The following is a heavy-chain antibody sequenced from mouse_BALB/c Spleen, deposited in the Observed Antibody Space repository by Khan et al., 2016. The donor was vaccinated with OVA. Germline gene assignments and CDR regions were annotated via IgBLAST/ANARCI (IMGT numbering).Heavy chain of an antibody. CDR1: GYTFTSYV. CDR3: AGRWDAMDY. CDR2: INPYNDGT. Sequence: VQLQQSGPELVKPGASVKMSCKASGYTFTSYVMHWVKQKPGQGLEWIGYINPYNDGTNYNEKFKGKATLTSDKSSSTPYLELSSLTSEDSAVYYCAGRWDAMDYWGQGTSVTVSS. J-gene: IGHJ4*01. V-gene: IGHV1S136*01. D-gene: IGHD4-1*01.